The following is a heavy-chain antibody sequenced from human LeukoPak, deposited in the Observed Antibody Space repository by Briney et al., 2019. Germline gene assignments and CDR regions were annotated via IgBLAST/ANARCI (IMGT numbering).Heavy chain of an antibody. CDR2: ISFDGSTK. Sequence: GGSLRLSCAASGFTFSSYGMHWVRRAPGKGLEWVAVISFDGSTKYSTDSVKGRFTISRDNSKNTLYLKMNSLRAEDTAVYYCARDRGDSRSWYPPGAFDIWGQGTMVTVSS. V-gene: IGHV3-33*01. D-gene: IGHD6-13*01. CDR3: ARDRGDSRSWYPPGAFDI. CDR1: GFTFSSYG. J-gene: IGHJ3*02.